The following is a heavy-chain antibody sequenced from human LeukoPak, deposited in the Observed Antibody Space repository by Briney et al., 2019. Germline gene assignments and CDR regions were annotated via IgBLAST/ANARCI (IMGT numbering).Heavy chain of an antibody. CDR2: ISSSSSTI. J-gene: IGHJ4*02. D-gene: IGHD5-12*01. CDR1: GFTFSSYS. Sequence: GGSLRLSCAASGFTFSSYSMNWVRQAPGKGLEWVSYISSSSSTIYYADSVKGRFTISRDNAKNSLYLQMNSLRAEDTALYYCAKDIRLNSGYPDAGGPFDYWGQGTLVTVSS. V-gene: IGHV3-48*04. CDR3: AKDIRLNSGYPDAGGPFDY.